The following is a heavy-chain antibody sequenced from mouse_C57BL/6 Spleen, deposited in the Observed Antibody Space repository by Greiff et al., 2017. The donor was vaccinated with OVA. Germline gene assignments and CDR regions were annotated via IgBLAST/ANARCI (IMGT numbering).Heavy chain of an antibody. D-gene: IGHD2-4*01. CDR3: EREGVYDSMFAY. Sequence: QVQLQQSGAELVRPGASVKLSCKASGYTFTDYYINWVKQRPGQGLEWIARIYPGSGNTYYNEKFKGKATLTAEKSSSPAYMQLSSLTSKDSAVYVCEREGVYDSMFAYWGQGTLVTVSA. V-gene: IGHV1-76*01. CDR1: GYTFTDYY. CDR2: IYPGSGNT. J-gene: IGHJ3*01.